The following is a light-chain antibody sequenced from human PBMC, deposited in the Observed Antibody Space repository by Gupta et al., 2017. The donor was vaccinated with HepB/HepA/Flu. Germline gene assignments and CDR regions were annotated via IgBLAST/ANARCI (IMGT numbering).Light chain of an antibody. CDR2: GNS. CDR3: QSYDSSLSGPRV. V-gene: IGLV1-40*01. CDR1: SSNIGAGYD. J-gene: IGLJ3*02. Sequence: QSVLTQPPSVSGAPGQRVTISCTGSSSNIGAGYDVHWYQQLPGTAPKLLIYGNSNRPSGVPDRFSGSKSGTSASLAITGLQAEDEADYYCQSYDSSLSGPRVVGGGTKLTVL.